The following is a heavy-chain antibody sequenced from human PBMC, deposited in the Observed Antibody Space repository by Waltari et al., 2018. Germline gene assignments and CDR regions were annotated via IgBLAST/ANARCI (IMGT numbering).Heavy chain of an antibody. Sequence: QVQLQESGPGLVKPSQTLSLTCTVSGGSISSGSYYWSWIRQPAGKGLEWIGYIYTSGSTNYNPPLKSRVTISVDTSKNQFSLKLSSVTAADTAVYYCARAVVVAATRGWYFDLWGRGTLVTVSS. J-gene: IGHJ2*01. CDR3: ARAVVVAATRGWYFDL. D-gene: IGHD2-15*01. CDR1: GGSISSGSYY. CDR2: IYTSGST. V-gene: IGHV4-61*09.